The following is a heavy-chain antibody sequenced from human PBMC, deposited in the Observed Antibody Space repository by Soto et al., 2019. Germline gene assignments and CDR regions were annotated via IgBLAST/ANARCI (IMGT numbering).Heavy chain of an antibody. Sequence: PSKTPSLTCTVSGCSISNTNSWTWFRQPPGKGLEWLGEIYPSGSTNYNPSLKSRVTISVDTSKNQFSLELSSVTAADTAVYYCASGFGRYHTTTNYPGPGTVVTVSS. CDR2: IYPSGST. CDR3: ASGFGRYHTTTNY. D-gene: IGHD3-16*02. V-gene: IGHV4-4*02. CDR1: GCSISNTNS. J-gene: IGHJ4*02.